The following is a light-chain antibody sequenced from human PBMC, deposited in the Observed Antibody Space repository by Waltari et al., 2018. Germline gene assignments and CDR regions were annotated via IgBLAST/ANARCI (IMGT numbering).Light chain of an antibody. V-gene: IGLV1-47*01. J-gene: IGLJ3*02. CDR2: RNN. Sequence: QSVLTQPPSASGTPGQRVTISCSGSSSNIGRNYVHLYHQPPGTAPKLLIYRNNQRPSGVPDRFSGSKSGTSASLAISGLRSEDEADYYCAAWDDSLSGRVFGGGTKLTVL. CDR1: SSNIGRNY. CDR3: AAWDDSLSGRV.